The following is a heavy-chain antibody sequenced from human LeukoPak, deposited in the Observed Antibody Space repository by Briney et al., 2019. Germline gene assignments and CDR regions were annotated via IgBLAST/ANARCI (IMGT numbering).Heavy chain of an antibody. D-gene: IGHD1-26*01. CDR2: ISSSGSTI. V-gene: IGHV3-48*03. Sequence: PGGSLRLSCAASGFTISTYDINWVSQAPGRGLEWVSYISSSGSTIYYADSVKGRFTISRDNAKNLLYLQMNSLRAEDTAVYYCARATSGNGMDVWGKGTTDTVSS. J-gene: IGHJ6*04. CDR3: ARATSGNGMDV. CDR1: GFTISTYD.